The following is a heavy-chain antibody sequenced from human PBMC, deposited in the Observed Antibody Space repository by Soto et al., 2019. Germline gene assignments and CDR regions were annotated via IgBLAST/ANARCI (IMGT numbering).Heavy chain of an antibody. CDR2: IYPDDSDT. J-gene: IGHJ4*02. CDR1: GYRFSNYW. V-gene: IGHV5-51*01. D-gene: IGHD4-17*01. CDR3: ARWTTFDY. Sequence: PGESLKISCKGSGYRFSNYWIAWVRQMPGKGLEWMGIIYPDDSDTRYSPSFQGQVTFSVDKSISTAYLQWTSLKASDTAMYYCARWTTFDYWGQGTLVTVSS.